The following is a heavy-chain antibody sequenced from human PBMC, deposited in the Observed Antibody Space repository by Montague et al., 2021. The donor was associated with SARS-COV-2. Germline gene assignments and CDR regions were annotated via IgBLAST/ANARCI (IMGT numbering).Heavy chain of an antibody. D-gene: IGHD3-9*01. CDR3: ASSGITLTGLDAFDI. V-gene: IGHV6-1*01. CDR1: GDSVSSKSVA. J-gene: IGHJ3*02. CDR2: TYYRSKWDS. Sequence: CAISGDSVSSKSVAWNWNRQSPSRGLEWLGRTYYRSKWDSDYAESVKRXLVITPDTSKNQVSLQLNSVIPEDTAVYFCASSGITLTGLDAFDIWGQGTMVTVSS.